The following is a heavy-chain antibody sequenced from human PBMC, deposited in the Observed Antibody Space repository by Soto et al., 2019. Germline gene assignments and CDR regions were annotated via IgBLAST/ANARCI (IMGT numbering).Heavy chain of an antibody. V-gene: IGHV4-59*01. Sequence: GPGPLNPSETLSLTCSVSGGSISGSYWSWIRQSPGKGLEWLGYVYYTGSTNYSPSLRSRVSISVDTSKNEFSLRLSSVTAADTAVYFCARSVAVPGAHIDYWGQGTQVTVSS. CDR2: VYYTGST. CDR1: GGSISGSY. J-gene: IGHJ4*02. D-gene: IGHD6-19*01. CDR3: ARSVAVPGAHIDY.